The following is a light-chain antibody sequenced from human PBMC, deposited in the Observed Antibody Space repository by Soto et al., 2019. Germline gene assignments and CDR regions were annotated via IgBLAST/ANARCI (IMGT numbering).Light chain of an antibody. CDR3: QQYGYLVT. CDR1: QSITNNY. Sequence: EIVLTQSPGTLSLSPGERATLSCRASQSITNNYLAWYQQKPGRAHRLLIYGASSRATGIPDRFSGSGSGTDFTLTISRLEPEDFAMYYCQQYGYLVTFGG. J-gene: IGKJ4*01. CDR2: GAS. V-gene: IGKV3-20*01.